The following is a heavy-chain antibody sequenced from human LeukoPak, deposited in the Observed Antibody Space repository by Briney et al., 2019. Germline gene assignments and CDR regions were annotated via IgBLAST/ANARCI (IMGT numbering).Heavy chain of an antibody. J-gene: IGHJ4*02. CDR1: GYTFTGYY. CDR3: ARVITMVRGVKIVDY. CDR2: INPNSGGT. Sequence: ASVRVSCKASGYTFTGYYMHWVRQAPGQGLEWMGWINPNSGGTNYAQKFQGRVTMTRDTSISTAYMELSRLRSDDTAVYYCARVITMVRGVKIVDYWGQGTLVTVSS. D-gene: IGHD3-10*01. V-gene: IGHV1-2*02.